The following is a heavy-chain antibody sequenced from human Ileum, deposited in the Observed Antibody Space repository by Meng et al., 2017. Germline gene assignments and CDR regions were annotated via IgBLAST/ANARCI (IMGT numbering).Heavy chain of an antibody. J-gene: IGHJ2*01. CDR3: ARYGGSGSYWHFDP. Sequence: QVQLQQWGAGLLKPSETLSLTYAVYGGSFSGYYWTWIRQPPGKGLEWIGEINHSGSTNYNPSLKSRVTMSIDTSKIQFSLKLSSVTAADAAVYYCARYGGSGSYWHFDPWGRGTLVTVSS. D-gene: IGHD3-10*01. CDR2: INHSGST. CDR1: GGSFSGYY. V-gene: IGHV4-34*01.